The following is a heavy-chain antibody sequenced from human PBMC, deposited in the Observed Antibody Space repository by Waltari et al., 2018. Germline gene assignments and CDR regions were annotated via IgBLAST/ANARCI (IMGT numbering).Heavy chain of an antibody. D-gene: IGHD3-10*01. J-gene: IGHJ6*02. V-gene: IGHV3-33*01. CDR1: GFPPINFQ. CDR2: MYTSGRT. CDR3: ARAHGGSHHGLDV. Sequence: QVQLVESGGGMVQPGAPLRLPCDTSGFPPINFQFDWVRQAPGKGLEGVAGMYTSGRTFYADTVKGQFTMSRENSRTRMYLQMNSLRVDATAVYYCARAHGGSHHGLDVWGQGTTVIGSS.